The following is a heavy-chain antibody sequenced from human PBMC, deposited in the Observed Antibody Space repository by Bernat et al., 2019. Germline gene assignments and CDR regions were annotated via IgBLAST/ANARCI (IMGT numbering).Heavy chain of an antibody. CDR3: AGGPSDYGDYVDY. Sequence: QVQLVESGGGVVQPGRSLRLSCAASGFTFSSYGMHWVRQAPGKGLEWVAVIWYDGSNKYYADSVKGRFTISRDNSKNTLYLQMNSLRAEDTAVYYCAGGPSDYGDYVDYWGQGTLVTVSS. CDR2: IWYDGSNK. CDR1: GFTFSSYG. D-gene: IGHD4-17*01. J-gene: IGHJ4*02. V-gene: IGHV3-33*01.